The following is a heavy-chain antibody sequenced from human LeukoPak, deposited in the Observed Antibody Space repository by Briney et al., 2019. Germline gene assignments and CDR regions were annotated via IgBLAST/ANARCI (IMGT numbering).Heavy chain of an antibody. J-gene: IGHJ4*02. D-gene: IGHD3-22*01. V-gene: IGHV3-30*04. CDR2: ISSDGINT. CDR3: ARDLRPADTTGYYSHFDY. Sequence: PGRSLRLSCASSGFAFNTYALHWVRQAPGKGLEWVAIISSDGINTYYADSVEGRFSISRDNSKNMLYLQMDSLRADDTAMYYCARDLRPADTTGYYSHFDYWGQGTLVTVSS. CDR1: GFAFNTYA.